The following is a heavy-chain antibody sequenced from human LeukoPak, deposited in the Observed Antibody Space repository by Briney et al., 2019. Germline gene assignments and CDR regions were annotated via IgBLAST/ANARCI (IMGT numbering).Heavy chain of an antibody. CDR1: GFSFSTGEMY. J-gene: IGHJ4*02. CDR2: IDWDEDK. Sequence: SGPALVKPTQTLTLTCTFSGFSFSTGEMYVSWIRQPPGKALEWLARIDWDEDKYYSTSLKTRLTISKGTSKDQVVLTMTNMDPVDTATYYCALLRFFDWSLDYWGQGTLVTVSS. V-gene: IGHV2-70*11. CDR3: ALLRFFDWSLDY. D-gene: IGHD3-9*01.